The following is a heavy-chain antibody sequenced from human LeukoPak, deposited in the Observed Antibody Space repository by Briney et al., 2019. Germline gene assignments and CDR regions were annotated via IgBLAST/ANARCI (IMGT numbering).Heavy chain of an antibody. CDR1: GGSISSYY. V-gene: IGHV4-4*07. D-gene: IGHD2-2*01. J-gene: IGHJ5*02. Sequence: SETLSLTCTVCGGSISSYYWSWILQPAGKGLEWIGRIYTSGSTNYNPSLKSRVTMSVDTSKNQFSLKLSSVTVADTAVYYCARGPVVPAATGNWFDPWGQGTLVAVSS. CDR2: IYTSGST. CDR3: ARGPVVPAATGNWFDP.